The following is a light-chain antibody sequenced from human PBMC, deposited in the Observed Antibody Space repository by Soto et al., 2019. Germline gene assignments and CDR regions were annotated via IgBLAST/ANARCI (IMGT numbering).Light chain of an antibody. Sequence: DIQLTQSPSFLSASFGDRVIIAFRASPDMNDYLAWYQQTPGKDPKLLIYGAYTLQSGVPSRFSGSGSGTEFSLTISSLQPEDFATYYCQQLNDSPPITFGQGTRLEIK. CDR2: GAY. CDR1: PDMNDY. J-gene: IGKJ5*01. V-gene: IGKV1-9*01. CDR3: QQLNDSPPIT.